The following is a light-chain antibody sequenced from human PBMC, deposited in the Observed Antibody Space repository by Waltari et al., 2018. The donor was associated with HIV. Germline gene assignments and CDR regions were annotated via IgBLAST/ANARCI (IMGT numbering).Light chain of an antibody. J-gene: IGLJ3*02. CDR3: NSYAGSNNWV. V-gene: IGLV2-8*01. CDR1: SRDVGGSTY. Sequence: QSALTQPPSASGSPGQSVTISCTGTSRDVGGSTYVSWYQPHPGKAPKLMIYEVNKLPSGVPDRFSGSKSANTASLTVSGLQADDEADYYCNSYAGSNNWVFGGGTKLTVL. CDR2: EVN.